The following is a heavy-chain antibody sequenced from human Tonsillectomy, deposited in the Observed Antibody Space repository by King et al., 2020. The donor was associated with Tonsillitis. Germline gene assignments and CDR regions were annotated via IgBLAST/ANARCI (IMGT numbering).Heavy chain of an antibody. V-gene: IGHV3-74*01. D-gene: IGHD6-13*01. J-gene: IGHJ4*02. Sequence: VQLVESGGGLVQPGGSLRLSCAASGFTFSNYWMHCVRQAPGKGLVWGSRINGDVSSTAYADSVRGRFTISRDNAKNTLYLQLSSLSAEDTAVYYCARGPHYSSSWYDYWGQGTLVTVSS. CDR3: ARGPHYSSSWYDY. CDR2: INGDVSST. CDR1: GFTFSNYW.